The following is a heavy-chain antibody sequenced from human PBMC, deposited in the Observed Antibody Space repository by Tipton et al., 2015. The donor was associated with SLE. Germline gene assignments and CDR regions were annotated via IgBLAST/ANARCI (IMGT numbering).Heavy chain of an antibody. CDR2: IYTSGPT. V-gene: IGHV4-61*02. J-gene: IGHJ6*03. CDR1: GGSIDSGRNS. Sequence: TLSLTCTVSGGSIDSGRNSWNWIRQPAGKALEWIGSIYTSGPTEYNPSLKSRVTISKDTSQDQVSLKLSSVTAADTAVYYCARGASRRVGREYFHYYYMDVWGKGTTVTVSS. D-gene: IGHD2-2*01. CDR3: ARGASRRVGREYFHYYYMDV.